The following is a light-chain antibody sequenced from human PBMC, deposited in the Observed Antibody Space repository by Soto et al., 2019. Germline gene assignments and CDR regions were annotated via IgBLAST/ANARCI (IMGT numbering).Light chain of an antibody. CDR3: QQYGSSPLT. CDR1: QSVSSTN. J-gene: IGKJ4*01. CDR2: GAS. Sequence: EIVLTQSPGTLSLSPGERATLSCRASQSVSSTNLAWYQQQPGQAPRLLIYGASTRATGIPDRFSGYGSGTDFTLTISRLEPEYFAVYYCQQYGSSPLTFGGGTKVEIK. V-gene: IGKV3-20*01.